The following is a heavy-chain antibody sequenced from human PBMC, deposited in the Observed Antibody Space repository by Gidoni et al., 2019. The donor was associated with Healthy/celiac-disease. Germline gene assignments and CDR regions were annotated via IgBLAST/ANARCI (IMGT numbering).Heavy chain of an antibody. Sequence: EVQLVESGGGLVQPGGSLRLSCVASGFTFSSYWMSWVRQAPGKGLGWVANIKEEGSEKYYVDSVKGRFTISRDNAKNLLYLQLNSLRAEDTAVYYCARDLRLHYDSGSYYKDYWGQGTLVTVSS. CDR3: ARDLRLHYDSGSYYKDY. V-gene: IGHV3-7*01. CDR2: IKEEGSEK. CDR1: GFTFSSYW. D-gene: IGHD3-10*01. J-gene: IGHJ4*02.